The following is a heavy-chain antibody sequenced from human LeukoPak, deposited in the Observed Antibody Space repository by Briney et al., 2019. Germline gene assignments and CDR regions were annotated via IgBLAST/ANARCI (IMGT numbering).Heavy chain of an antibody. J-gene: IGHJ4*02. Sequence: PGGSLRLSRAASGFTFSSYAMSWVRQAPGKGLEWVSAISGSGGSTYYADSVKGRFTISRDNSKNTLYLQMNSLRAEDTAVYYCAKDPAGPVGADYWGQGTLVTVSS. CDR1: GFTFSSYA. CDR2: ISGSGGST. V-gene: IGHV3-23*01. CDR3: AKDPAGPVGADY. D-gene: IGHD4-17*01.